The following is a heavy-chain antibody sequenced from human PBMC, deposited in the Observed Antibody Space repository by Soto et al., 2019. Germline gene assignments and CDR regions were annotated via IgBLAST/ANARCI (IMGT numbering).Heavy chain of an antibody. Sequence: QVQLVESEGGGVQPGRSLRLSCAASGFTFSSYGMHWVRQAPGKGLEWVAVIWYDGSNKYYADSVKGRFTISRDNSKNTLYLQMNSLRAEDTAVYYCARGRGPSDYFDYWGQGTLVTVSS. CDR3: ARGRGPSDYFDY. CDR1: GFTFSSYG. V-gene: IGHV3-33*01. CDR2: IWYDGSNK. D-gene: IGHD3-10*01. J-gene: IGHJ4*02.